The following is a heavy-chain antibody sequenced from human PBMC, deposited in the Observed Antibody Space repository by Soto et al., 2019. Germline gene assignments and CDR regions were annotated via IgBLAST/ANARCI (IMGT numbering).Heavy chain of an antibody. CDR2: ISGSGIST. CDR3: AKEPVGPDWYFDL. V-gene: IGHV3-23*01. CDR1: GFTFRSHA. Sequence: GGSLRLSCAASGFTFRSHAMSWVRQAPGKGLEWVSGISGSGISTHYADSVKGRFTVSRDNSKNTLYLQMNSLRAEDTAVYNCAKEPVGPDWYFDLWGRGTLGTVSS. J-gene: IGHJ2*01.